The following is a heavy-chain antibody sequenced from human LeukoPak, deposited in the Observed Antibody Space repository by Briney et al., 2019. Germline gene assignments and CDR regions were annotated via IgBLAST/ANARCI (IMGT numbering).Heavy chain of an antibody. J-gene: IGHJ4*02. CDR3: AREFEVGAKDY. CDR1: GFTVSSNY. D-gene: IGHD1-26*01. CDR2: IYSGGST. Sequence: QTGGSLRLSCAASGFTVSSNYMSWVRQAPGKGLEWVSVIYSGGSTYYADSVKGRFTISRDNSKNTLYLQMNSLRAEDTAVYYCAREFEVGAKDYWGQGTLVTVSS. V-gene: IGHV3-53*01.